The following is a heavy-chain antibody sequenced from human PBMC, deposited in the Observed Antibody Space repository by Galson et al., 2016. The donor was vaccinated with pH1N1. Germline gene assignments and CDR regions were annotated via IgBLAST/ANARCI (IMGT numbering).Heavy chain of an antibody. Sequence: CAISGDSVSSDSAAWNWIRQSPSRGLEWLGRTFYRSKWYNEYAESVKSRITINPDTSKNQFSLQLNSVTPEDTAVYYCARGGEHGDSDYFYFWGQGTLVTVSS. CDR3: ARGGEHGDSDYFYF. CDR2: TFYRSKWYN. CDR1: GDSVSSDSAA. J-gene: IGHJ4*02. D-gene: IGHD5-24*01. V-gene: IGHV6-1*01.